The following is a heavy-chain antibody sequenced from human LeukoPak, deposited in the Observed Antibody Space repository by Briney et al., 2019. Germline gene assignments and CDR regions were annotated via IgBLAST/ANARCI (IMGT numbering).Heavy chain of an antibody. Sequence: TGGSLRLSCAASGFTVSSNYMSWVRQAPGKGLEWVSVIYSGGSTYYADSVKGRFTISRDNAKNLLFLQMNSLTADDTAVYYCARERTTIVSGTTIGAYWGQGTLVTVSS. J-gene: IGHJ4*02. CDR2: IYSGGST. D-gene: IGHD2/OR15-2a*01. CDR3: ARERTTIVSGTTIGAY. V-gene: IGHV3-66*01. CDR1: GFTVSSNY.